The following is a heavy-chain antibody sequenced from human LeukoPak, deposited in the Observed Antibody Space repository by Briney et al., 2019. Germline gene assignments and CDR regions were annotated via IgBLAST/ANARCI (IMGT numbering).Heavy chain of an antibody. CDR3: ARVLWFGELNDAFDI. CDR1: GYTFTGYY. Sequence: ASVKVSCKASGYTFTGYYMHWVRQAPGQGLEWMGWINPNSGGTNYAQKLQGRVTMTRDTSISTAYMELSRLRSDDTAVYYCARVLWFGELNDAFDIWGQGTMVTVSS. CDR2: INPNSGGT. V-gene: IGHV1-2*02. D-gene: IGHD3-10*01. J-gene: IGHJ3*02.